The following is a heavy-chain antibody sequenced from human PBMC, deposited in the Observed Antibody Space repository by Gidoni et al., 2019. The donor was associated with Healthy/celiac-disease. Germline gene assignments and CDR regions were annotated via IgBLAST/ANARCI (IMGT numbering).Heavy chain of an antibody. CDR2: IYYSGST. J-gene: IGHJ3*02. V-gene: IGHV4-59*01. Sequence: QVQLQESGPGLVKPSETLSLTCTVSGGSISSYYWSWIRQPPGKGLEWIGYIYYSGSTNYNPSLKSRVTISVDTSKNQFSLKLSSVTAADTAVYYCARGGEMTRPDAFDIWGQGTMVTVSS. D-gene: IGHD3-10*01. CDR3: ARGGEMTRPDAFDI. CDR1: GGSISSYY.